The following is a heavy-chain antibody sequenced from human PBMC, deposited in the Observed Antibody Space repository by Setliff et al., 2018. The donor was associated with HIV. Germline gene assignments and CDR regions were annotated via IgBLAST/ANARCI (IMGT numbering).Heavy chain of an antibody. CDR2: VSWDGGTT. Sequence: LSLSCAASGFIFDDYAMPWVRQVPGKGLEWVDLVSWDGGTTNYADSVKGRFTIARDSSKNSLYLEMNSLRTEDTALYYCAKEGGSERMPFYYYYMDVWGKGTTVTVSS. D-gene: IGHD3-10*01. V-gene: IGHV3-43*01. CDR3: AKEGGSERMPFYYYYMDV. J-gene: IGHJ6*03. CDR1: GFIFDDYA.